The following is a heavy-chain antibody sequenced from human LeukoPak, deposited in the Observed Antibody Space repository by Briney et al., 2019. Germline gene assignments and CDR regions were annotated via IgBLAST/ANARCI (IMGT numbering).Heavy chain of an antibody. CDR3: ARDLEFREWELLDGESFDY. D-gene: IGHD1-26*01. V-gene: IGHV3-48*04. CDR2: ISSSGSTI. J-gene: IGHJ4*02. CDR1: GFTFSAYS. Sequence: PGGSLRLSCAAPGFTFSAYSMNWVRQAPGKGLEWVSYISSSGSTIYYADSVKGRSTISRDNAKNSLYLQMNSLRAEDTAVYYCARDLEFREWELLDGESFDYWGQGTLVTVSS.